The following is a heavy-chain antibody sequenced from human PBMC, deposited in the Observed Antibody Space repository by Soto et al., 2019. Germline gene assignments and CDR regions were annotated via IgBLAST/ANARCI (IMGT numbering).Heavy chain of an antibody. CDR2: IYSGGST. D-gene: IGHD2-2*01. CDR1: GFTVSSNY. CDR3: ARDYCSSTSCYLRIFDY. V-gene: IGHV3-66*01. Sequence: EVQLVESGGGLVQPGGSLRFSCAASGFTVSSNYMSWVRQAPGKGLEWVSVIYSGGSTYYADSVKGRFTISRDNSKNTLYLQMNSLRAEDTAVYYCARDYCSSTSCYLRIFDYWGQGTLVTVSS. J-gene: IGHJ4*02.